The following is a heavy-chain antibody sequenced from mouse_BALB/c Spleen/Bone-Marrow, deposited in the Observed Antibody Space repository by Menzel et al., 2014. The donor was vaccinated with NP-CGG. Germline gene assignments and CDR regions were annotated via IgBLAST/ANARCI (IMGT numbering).Heavy chain of an antibody. V-gene: IGHV1S81*02. CDR2: INPSNGGT. D-gene: IGHD1-1*01. CDR3: TRSNYGYWFFDV. CDR1: GYTFTSYY. Sequence: QVQLQQSGAELVKPGASVKLSCKASGYTFTSYYMYWVKQRPGQGLEWIGEINPSNGGTNFNEKFKSKATLTVDKSSNTAYVQLSSLTSEDSAVYHCTRSNYGYWFFDVWGARTTVTVSS. J-gene: IGHJ1*01.